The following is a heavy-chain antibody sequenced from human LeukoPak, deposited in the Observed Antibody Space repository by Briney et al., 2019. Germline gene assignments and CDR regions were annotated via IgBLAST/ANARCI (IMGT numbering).Heavy chain of an antibody. Sequence: PGGSLRLSCAASGFTFSSYGMHWVRQAPGKGLEWVAFIRYDGSNKYYADSVKGRFTISRDNSKNTLYLQMNSLRAEDTAVYYCTRDRPEMATIFDYWGQGTLVTVSS. CDR2: IRYDGSNK. CDR1: GFTFSSYG. J-gene: IGHJ4*02. CDR3: TRDRPEMATIFDY. D-gene: IGHD5-24*01. V-gene: IGHV3-30*02.